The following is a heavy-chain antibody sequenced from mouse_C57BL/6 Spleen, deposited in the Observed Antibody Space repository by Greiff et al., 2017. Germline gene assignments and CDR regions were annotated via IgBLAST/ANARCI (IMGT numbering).Heavy chain of an antibody. D-gene: IGHD2-4*01. Sequence: QVQLKESGAELARPGASVKLSCKASGYTFTSYGISWVKQRTGQGLEWIGEIYPRSGNTYYNEKFKGKATLTADKSSSTAYMELRSLTSEDSAVYFCAREYYDYDPFDYWGQGTTLTVSS. CDR2: IYPRSGNT. V-gene: IGHV1-81*01. J-gene: IGHJ2*01. CDR1: GYTFTSYG. CDR3: AREYYDYDPFDY.